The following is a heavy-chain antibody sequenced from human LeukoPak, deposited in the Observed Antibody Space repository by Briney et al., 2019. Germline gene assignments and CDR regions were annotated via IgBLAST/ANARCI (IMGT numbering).Heavy chain of an antibody. V-gene: IGHV3-48*01. CDR2: ISSSSSTI. Sequence: PGGSLRLSCAASGFTFSSYSMNWVRQAPGKGLEWVSYISSSSSTIYYADSVKGRFTISRDNAKNSLYLQMNSLRAEDTAVYYCARAQQQLVHQYDYYYGMDVWGQGTTVTVSS. J-gene: IGHJ6*02. D-gene: IGHD6-13*01. CDR1: GFTFSSYS. CDR3: ARAQQQLVHQYDYYYGMDV.